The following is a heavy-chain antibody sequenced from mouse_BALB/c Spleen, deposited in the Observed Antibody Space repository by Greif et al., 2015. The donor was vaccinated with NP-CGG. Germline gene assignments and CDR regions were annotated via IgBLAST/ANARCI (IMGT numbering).Heavy chain of an antibody. CDR2: ILPGSGGT. CDR3: VSITTAITWFAY. CDR1: GYTFSSYW. J-gene: IGHJ3*01. V-gene: IGHV1-9*01. Sequence: QVQLQQSGAELMKPGASVKISCKATGYTFSSYWIEWVKQRPGHGLEWIGEILPGSGGTNYNEKFKGKATFTADTSSNTAYMQLSSLTSEDSAVYYCVSITTAITWFAYWGQGTLVTVSA. D-gene: IGHD1-2*01.